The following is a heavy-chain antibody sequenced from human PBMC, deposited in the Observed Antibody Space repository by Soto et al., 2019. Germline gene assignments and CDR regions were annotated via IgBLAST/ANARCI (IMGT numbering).Heavy chain of an antibody. CDR1: GFTFSSYS. D-gene: IGHD3-22*01. V-gene: IGHV3-21*01. J-gene: IGHJ6*01. CDR3: ARDAHYYDSSGDYLHYYYYGMDV. Sequence: EVQLVESGGGLVKPGGSLRLSCAASGFTFSSYSMNWVRQAPGKGLEWVSSISSSSSTIYYADSVKGRFTISRDNAKNSLYLQMNSLRDEDTAVYYCARDAHYYDSSGDYLHYYYYGMDVW. CDR2: ISSSSSTI.